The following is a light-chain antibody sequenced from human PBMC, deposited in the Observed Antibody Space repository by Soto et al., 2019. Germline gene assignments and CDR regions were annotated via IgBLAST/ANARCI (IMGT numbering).Light chain of an antibody. CDR1: QSVSSSY. V-gene: IGKV3-20*01. Sequence: EIVLTQSPGTLSLSPGERATLSCRASQSVSSSYLAWYQQKPGQPPSLLIYGASSSATGIPDRFSGSGSGTDFTLTISRLQPEDFAVYYCQQYGSSLFTFGPGTKVDIK. CDR2: GAS. CDR3: QQYGSSLFT. J-gene: IGKJ3*01.